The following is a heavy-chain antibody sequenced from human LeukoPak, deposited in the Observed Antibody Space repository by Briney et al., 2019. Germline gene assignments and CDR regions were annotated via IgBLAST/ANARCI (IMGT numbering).Heavy chain of an antibody. CDR3: ASDYLDNWFDP. Sequence: SVKVSCKASGYTFTSYYMHWVRQAPGQGLEWMGGIIPIFGTANYAQKFQGRVTITADKSTSTAYMELSSLRSEDTAVYYCASDYLDNWFDPWGQGTLVTVSS. CDR2: IIPIFGTA. CDR1: GYTFTSYY. V-gene: IGHV1-69*06. J-gene: IGHJ5*02.